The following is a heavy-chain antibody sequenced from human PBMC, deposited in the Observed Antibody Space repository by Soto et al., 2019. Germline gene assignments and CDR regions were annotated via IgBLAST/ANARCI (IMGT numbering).Heavy chain of an antibody. CDR2: IYYSGST. J-gene: IGHJ4*02. Sequence: PSETLSLTCTVSGGSISSGGYYWSWIRQHPGKGLEWIGYIYYSGSTYYNPSLKSRVTISVDTSKNQFSLRLSSVTAADTAVYYCARGVTAPLYGSGSYYNVDYFDYWGQGTLVTVSS. CDR1: GGSISSGGYY. V-gene: IGHV4-31*03. D-gene: IGHD3-10*01. CDR3: ARGVTAPLYGSGSYYNVDYFDY.